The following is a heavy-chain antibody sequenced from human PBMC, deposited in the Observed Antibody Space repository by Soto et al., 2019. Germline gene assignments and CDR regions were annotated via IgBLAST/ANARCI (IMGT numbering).Heavy chain of an antibody. CDR1: GYTFTSYA. CDR2: INAGNGNT. D-gene: IGHD3-22*01. J-gene: IGHJ5*02. Sequence: ASVKVSCKASGYTFTSYAMHWVRQAPGQRLEWMGWINAGNGNTKYSQKFQGRVTITRDTSASTAYMELSSLRSEDTAVYYCARGDYYDSSGYYYAHWFDPWGQGTLVTVSS. CDR3: ARGDYYDSSGYYYAHWFDP. V-gene: IGHV1-3*01.